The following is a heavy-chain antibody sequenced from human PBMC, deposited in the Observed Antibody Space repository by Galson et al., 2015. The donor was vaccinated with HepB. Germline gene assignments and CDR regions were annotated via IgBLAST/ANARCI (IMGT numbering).Heavy chain of an antibody. CDR1: GGSISTYY. CDR2: IYYSGSS. Sequence: TLSLTCTVSGGSISTYYWSWIRQPPGKGLEWIGYIYYSGSSNYNPSLKSRVAISIDTSKNQFSLRLSSVTAADTAVYYCARGIAAADWGQGTLVTVSS. D-gene: IGHD6-13*01. CDR3: ARGIAAAD. V-gene: IGHV4-59*01. J-gene: IGHJ4*02.